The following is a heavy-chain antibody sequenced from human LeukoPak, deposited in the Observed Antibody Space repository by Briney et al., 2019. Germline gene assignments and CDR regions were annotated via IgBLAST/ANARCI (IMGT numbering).Heavy chain of an antibody. D-gene: IGHD6-13*01. CDR2: ISSGSGSI. Sequence: GGSLRLSCAASGFAFSSFSMIWVRQAPGKGLEWLSYISSGSGSIYYADSVKGRFTISRDNAKNSLYLQMNSLRAEDTAVYYCARKRESSSSWYGGLAYWGQGTLVTVSS. CDR1: GFAFSSFS. V-gene: IGHV3-48*01. CDR3: ARKRESSSSWYGGLAY. J-gene: IGHJ4*02.